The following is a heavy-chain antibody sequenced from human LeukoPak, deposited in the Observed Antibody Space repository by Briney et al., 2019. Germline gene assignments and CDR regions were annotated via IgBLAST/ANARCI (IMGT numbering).Heavy chain of an antibody. J-gene: IGHJ4*02. V-gene: IGHV3-21*01. CDR2: ISSSSSYI. CDR3: ARDLSAGYSGYDSDYYFDY. CDR1: GFTFSSYS. Sequence: PGGSLRLSCAASGFTFSSYSMNWVRQAPGKWLEWVSSISSSSSYIYYADSVKGRFTISRDNAKNSLYLQMNSLRAEDTAVYYCARDLSAGYSGYDSDYYFDYWGQGTLVTVSS. D-gene: IGHD5-12*01.